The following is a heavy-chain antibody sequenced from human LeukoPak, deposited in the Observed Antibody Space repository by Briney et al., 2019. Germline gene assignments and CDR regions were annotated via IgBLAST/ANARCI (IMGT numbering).Heavy chain of an antibody. CDR2: IWYDGSNK. J-gene: IGHJ3*02. D-gene: IGHD2-15*01. CDR3: ASRYCSGGSCYRDDAFDI. CDR1: GFTFSSYG. Sequence: GRSQRLSCAASGFTFSSYGMHRVRQAPGKGLEWVAVIWYDGSNKYYADSVKGRFTISRDNSKNTLYLQMNSLRAEDTAVYYCASRYCSGGSCYRDDAFDIWGQGTMVTVSS. V-gene: IGHV3-33*01.